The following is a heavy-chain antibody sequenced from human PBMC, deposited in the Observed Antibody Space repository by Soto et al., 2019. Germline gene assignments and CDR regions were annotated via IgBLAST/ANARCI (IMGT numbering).Heavy chain of an antibody. Sequence: SETLSLTCTVSGGSISSSSYYWGWIRQPPGKGLEWIGSIYYSGSTYYNPSLKSRVTISVDTSKNQFSLKLSSVTAADTAVYYGAREALLLWFGELSGGWFDPWGQGTLVTVSS. V-gene: IGHV4-39*01. J-gene: IGHJ5*02. CDR3: AREALLLWFGELSGGWFDP. D-gene: IGHD3-10*01. CDR1: GGSISSSSYY. CDR2: IYYSGST.